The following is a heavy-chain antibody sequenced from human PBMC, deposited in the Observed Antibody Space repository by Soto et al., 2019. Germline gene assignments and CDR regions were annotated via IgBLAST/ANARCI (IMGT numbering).Heavy chain of an antibody. CDR3: ARGYSYGTTTDYYYYYGMDV. V-gene: IGHV1-69*06. CDR1: GGTFSSYA. Sequence: GASVKVSCKASGGTFSSYAISWVRQAPGQGLEWMGGIIPNIGTTNYAQKFQGRVTITADKSTSTAYMELSSLRSEDTAVYYCARGYSYGTTTDYYYYYGMDVWGQGTTVTVSS. CDR2: IIPNIGTT. D-gene: IGHD5-18*01. J-gene: IGHJ6*02.